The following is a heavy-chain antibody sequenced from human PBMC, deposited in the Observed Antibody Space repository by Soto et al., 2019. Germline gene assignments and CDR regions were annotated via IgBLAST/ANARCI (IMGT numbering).Heavy chain of an antibody. V-gene: IGHV4-59*01. J-gene: IGHJ3*02. D-gene: IGHD3-9*01. CDR2: IYYSGSA. Sequence: WGTLSLTCTVSGGSISSYYWSWIRQPPGKGLEWIGYIYYSGSANYNPSLKSRVTISVDTSKNQFSLKLRSVTAADTAVYYCARVLTGYYSVFSAFDIWGQGTMVTVSS. CDR1: GGSISSYY. CDR3: ARVLTGYYSVFSAFDI.